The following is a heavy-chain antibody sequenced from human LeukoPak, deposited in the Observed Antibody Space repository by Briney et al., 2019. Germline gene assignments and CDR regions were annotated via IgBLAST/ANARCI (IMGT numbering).Heavy chain of an antibody. D-gene: IGHD2-15*01. CDR1: GYTFTSYY. CDR3: AREDGRGWFDP. CDR2: INPSGGST. V-gene: IGHV1-46*01. Sequence: ASVKVSRKASGYTFTSYYMHWVRQAPGQGLEWMGIINPSGGSTSYAQKFQGRVTMTRDTSTSTVYMELSSLRSEDTAVYYCAREDGRGWFDPWGQGTLVTVSS. J-gene: IGHJ5*02.